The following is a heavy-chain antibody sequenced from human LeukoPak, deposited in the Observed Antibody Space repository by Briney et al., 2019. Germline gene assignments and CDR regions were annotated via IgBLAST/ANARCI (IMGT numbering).Heavy chain of an antibody. CDR3: ARRARCGTDCYSFDY. CDR2: IYHGDSDT. J-gene: IGHJ4*02. V-gene: IGHV5-51*01. Sequence: NPGESLKISCKGSGYSFTTFWIGWVRQMPGKGLEWMGIIYHGDSDTTYSPSFKGQVTISADKSIGTAYLQWSSLKASDTAIYYCARRARCGTDCYSFDYWGQGTLVTVSS. CDR1: GYSFTTFW. D-gene: IGHD2-21*02.